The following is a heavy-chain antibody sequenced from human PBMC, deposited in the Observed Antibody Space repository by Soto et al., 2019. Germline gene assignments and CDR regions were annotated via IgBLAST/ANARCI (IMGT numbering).Heavy chain of an antibody. V-gene: IGHV1-2*02. CDR3: ARESGGATATLDYYYFYMDV. Sequence: ASVKVSCKSSGDSFNDYYIHWVRQAPGQWLEWMGWINPNGGGTKYEQKFQGRVTVTRDTSIRTVYMELSSLRSGDTAVYYCARESGGATATLDYYYFYMDVWGKGTTVTVSS. CDR2: INPNGGGT. CDR1: GDSFNDYY. D-gene: IGHD5-12*01. J-gene: IGHJ6*03.